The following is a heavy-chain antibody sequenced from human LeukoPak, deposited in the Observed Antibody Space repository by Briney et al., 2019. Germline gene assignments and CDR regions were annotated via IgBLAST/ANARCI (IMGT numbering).Heavy chain of an antibody. D-gene: IGHD3-10*01. V-gene: IGHV3-74*01. CDR1: GFTFSSYW. J-gene: IGHJ4*02. CDR2: INSDGSST. Sequence: GGSLRLSCAASGFTFSSYWMHWVRQAPGKGLVWVSRINSDGSSTSYADSVKGRFTISRDNAKNSLYLQMNSLRAEDTAVYYCTRAAFFGELLHTYYFDYWGQGTLVTVSS. CDR3: TRAAFFGELLHTYYFDY.